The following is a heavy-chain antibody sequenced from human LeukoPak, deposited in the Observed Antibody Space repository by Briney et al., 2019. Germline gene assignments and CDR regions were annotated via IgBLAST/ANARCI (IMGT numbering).Heavy chain of an antibody. D-gene: IGHD3-3*01. Sequence: GGSLRLSCAASGFTFSSYWMNWARQAPGKGLQWLANIKQDGTVQHYVDSVKGRFTISRDNAKNSLFLQMNSLRVEDTAVFYCARDQYDTWSRRGNFDSWGQGTLVIVSS. CDR3: ARDQYDTWSRRGNFDS. J-gene: IGHJ4*02. V-gene: IGHV3-7*03. CDR2: IKQDGTVQ. CDR1: GFTFSSYW.